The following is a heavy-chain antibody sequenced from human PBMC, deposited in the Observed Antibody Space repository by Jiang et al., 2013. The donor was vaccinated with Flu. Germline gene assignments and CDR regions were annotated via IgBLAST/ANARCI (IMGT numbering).Heavy chain of an antibody. CDR2: IYPGDSDT. CDR3: ARRRYASGWYLDY. V-gene: IGHV5-51*01. J-gene: IGHJ4*02. Sequence: QLVESGAEVKKPGESLKISCEGSGYSFATFWIGWVRQMPGKGLEWMGIIYPGDSDTTYSPSFEGQVTISADKSISTAYLQWSSLKASDTAMYYCARRRYASGWYLDYWGQGTLVTVSS. D-gene: IGHD6-19*01. CDR1: GYSFATFW.